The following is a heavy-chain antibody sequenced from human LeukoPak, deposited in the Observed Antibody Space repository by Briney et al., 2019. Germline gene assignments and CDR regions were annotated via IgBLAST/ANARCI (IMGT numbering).Heavy chain of an antibody. CDR2: ISGYNGNT. CDR3: ARALAQLVVGAPIGWFDP. D-gene: IGHD2-15*01. Sequence: GASVKVSCKASGYTFTSNGISWVRQAPGQGLEWMGWISGYNGNTKYAQKFQGRVTMTTDTSTSTAYLELRSLRSDDTAVYYCARALAQLVVGAPIGWFDPWGQGTLVTVSS. V-gene: IGHV1-18*01. J-gene: IGHJ5*02. CDR1: GYTFTSNG.